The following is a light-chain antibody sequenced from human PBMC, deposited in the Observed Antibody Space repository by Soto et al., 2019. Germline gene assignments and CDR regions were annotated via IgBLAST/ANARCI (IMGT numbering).Light chain of an antibody. CDR1: QSISSY. CDR3: QQSYSTPRT. CDR2: AAS. Sequence: DIQMTQSPSSLSASVGDRVTITCRASQSISSYLNWYQQKPGKAPKLLIYAASSLQSGVPSRFSGSGSGTDFTLTIISLQPEYFATYYCQQSYSTPRTFGQGTKLEIK. V-gene: IGKV1-39*01. J-gene: IGKJ2*02.